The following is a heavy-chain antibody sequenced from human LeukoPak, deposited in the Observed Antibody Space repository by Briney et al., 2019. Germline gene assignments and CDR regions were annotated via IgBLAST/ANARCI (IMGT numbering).Heavy chain of an antibody. CDR1: GFTFSSYG. V-gene: IGHV3-23*01. Sequence: PGGSLRLSCAASGFTFSSYGMSWVRQAPGKGLEWVSAISGSGGSTYYADSVKGRFTISRDNSKNTLYLQMNSLRAEDTAVYYSAKNVLRYFDWLYWGQGTLVTVS. CDR3: AKNVLRYFDWLY. D-gene: IGHD3-9*01. CDR2: ISGSGGST. J-gene: IGHJ4*02.